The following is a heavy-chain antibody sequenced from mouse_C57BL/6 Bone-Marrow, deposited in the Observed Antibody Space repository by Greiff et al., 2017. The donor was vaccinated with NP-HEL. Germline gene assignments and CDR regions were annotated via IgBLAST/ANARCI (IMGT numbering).Heavy chain of an antibody. D-gene: IGHD2-1*01. V-gene: IGHV1-50*01. Sequence: VQLQQSGAELVKPGASVKLSCKASGYTFTSYWMQWVKQRPGQGLEWIGEIDPSDSYTNYNQKFKGKATLTVDTSSSTAYMQLSSLTSEDSAVYYCAIIYYGNYPYAMDYWGQGTSVTVSS. CDR3: AIIYYGNYPYAMDY. J-gene: IGHJ4*01. CDR2: IDPSDSYT. CDR1: GYTFTSYW.